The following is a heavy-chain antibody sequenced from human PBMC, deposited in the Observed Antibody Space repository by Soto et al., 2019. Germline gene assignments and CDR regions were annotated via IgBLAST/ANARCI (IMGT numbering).Heavy chain of an antibody. CDR1: GFTFSSYG. CDR2: ISYDGSNK. D-gene: IGHD3-9*01. V-gene: IGHV3-30*18. J-gene: IGHJ4*02. Sequence: GGSLRLSCAASGFTFSSYGMHWVRQAPGKGLEWVAVISYDGSNKYYADSVKGRFTISRDNSKNTLYLQMNSLRAEDTAVYYCAKEYYDILTGYQNTIDYWGQGTLVTVSS. CDR3: AKEYYDILTGYQNTIDY.